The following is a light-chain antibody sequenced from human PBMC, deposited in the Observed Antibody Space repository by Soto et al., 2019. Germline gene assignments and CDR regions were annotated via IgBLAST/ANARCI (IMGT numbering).Light chain of an antibody. J-gene: IGLJ1*01. CDR3: QSYDSSLGGKYV. V-gene: IGLV1-40*01. CDR1: SSNIGAGYD. Sequence: QSVLSQPPSVSGAPGQRVTISCTGSSSNIGAGYDAHWFQQVPGTAPKLLIYGSTNRPSGVPDRFSGSKSGTSASLAITGLQAEDEAAYYCQSYDSSLGGKYVFGTGTKVTVL. CDR2: GST.